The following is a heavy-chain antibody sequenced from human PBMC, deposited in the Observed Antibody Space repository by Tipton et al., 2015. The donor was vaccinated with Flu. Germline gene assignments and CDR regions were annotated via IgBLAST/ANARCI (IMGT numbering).Heavy chain of an antibody. CDR1: GDSIGRGYC. CDR2: VHQTGNT. J-gene: IGHJ3*02. Sequence: GLVKPSETLSLMCSVSGDSIGRGYCWGWIRQPPGKGLEWIGNVHQTGNTYYNPSLMSRVTIAVDRPRNQFSLTLTSVTAADAAMYFCARGDYGDYDHEADAFDIWGQGTLVTVSA. D-gene: IGHD4-17*01. CDR3: ARGDYGDYDHEADAFDI. V-gene: IGHV4-38-2*02.